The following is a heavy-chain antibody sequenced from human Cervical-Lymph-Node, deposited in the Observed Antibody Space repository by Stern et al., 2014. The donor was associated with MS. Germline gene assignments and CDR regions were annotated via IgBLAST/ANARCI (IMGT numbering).Heavy chain of an antibody. CDR2: TYYRGNT. V-gene: IGHV4-59*03. CDR3: SSSGYNGVEDYFDY. Sequence: QMKLQESGPGLEKPSETLSLTCTVSGGSNSSYYWSWSRQAPGTGLEWIGYTYYRGNTNYNPSLKSRVTISVDTSKNQFSLKLRSVTAADTAVYYCSSSGYNGVEDYFDYGGQGALVTVSS. J-gene: IGHJ4*02. CDR1: GGSNSSYY. D-gene: IGHD3-22*01.